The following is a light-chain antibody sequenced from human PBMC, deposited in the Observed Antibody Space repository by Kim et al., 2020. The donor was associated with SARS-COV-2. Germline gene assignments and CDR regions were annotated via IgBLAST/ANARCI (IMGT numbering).Light chain of an antibody. Sequence: EIVLTQSPVALSVSPGERATLSCRASQSLSNFLAWYQQKPGQAPRLLIYDASNRAAGIPARFSGSGSGTDFTLTISSLEPEDFAVYYCQQRSNWPPLLTFGGGTKVDI. CDR3: QQRSNWPPLLT. J-gene: IGKJ4*01. CDR2: DAS. CDR1: QSLSNF. V-gene: IGKV3-11*01.